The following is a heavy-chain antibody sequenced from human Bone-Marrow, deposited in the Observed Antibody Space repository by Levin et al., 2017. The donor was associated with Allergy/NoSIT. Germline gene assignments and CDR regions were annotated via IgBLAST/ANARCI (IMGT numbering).Heavy chain of an antibody. CDR1: GFTFSSYD. V-gene: IGHV3-13*04. Sequence: AGGSLRLSCAASGFTFSSYDMHWVRQATGRGLEWVSAIGTAADSYYSGSVKGRFTVSRDNAKNSFYLQMNSLSAGDTAVYYCARVALPRYCTSTSCSDSGYYFDYWGQGTLVTVSS. D-gene: IGHD2-2*01. CDR3: ARVALPRYCTSTSCSDSGYYFDY. CDR2: IGTAADS. J-gene: IGHJ4*02.